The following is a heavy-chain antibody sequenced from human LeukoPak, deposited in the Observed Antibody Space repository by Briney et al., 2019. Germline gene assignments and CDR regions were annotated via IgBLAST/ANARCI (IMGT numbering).Heavy chain of an antibody. V-gene: IGHV3-30*03. D-gene: IGHD3-10*01. Sequence: GGSLRLSCAASGFTFSTYGFHWVRQAPGKGLEWVAIIPSGGGNIYYADSVRGRFTISRDNSQNTLYLQMDSLRAEDTAVYYCARDRSGRFDPWGQGTLVTVSS. CDR1: GFTFSTYG. J-gene: IGHJ5*02. CDR3: ARDRSGRFDP. CDR2: IPSGGGNI.